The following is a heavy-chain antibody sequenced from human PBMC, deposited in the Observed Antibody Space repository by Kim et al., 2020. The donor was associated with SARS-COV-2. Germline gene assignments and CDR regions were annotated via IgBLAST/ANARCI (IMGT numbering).Heavy chain of an antibody. CDR3: ASDYGGYLGY. J-gene: IGHJ4*02. V-gene: IGHV3-33*05. Sequence: GGSLRLSCAVSGLTFSSYGMHWVRQAPGKGLEWVALISFDGSNKYYADSLKGRFTISRDNSKNTLYLQMNSLRAEVTSVYYCASDYGGYLGYWGQGTLVTVSS. CDR1: GLTFSSYG. D-gene: IGHD5-12*01. CDR2: ISFDGSNK.